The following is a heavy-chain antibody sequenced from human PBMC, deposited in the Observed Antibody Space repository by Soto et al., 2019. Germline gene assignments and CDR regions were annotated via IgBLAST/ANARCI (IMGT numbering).Heavy chain of an antibody. J-gene: IGHJ4*02. V-gene: IGHV4-31*03. D-gene: IGHD4-17*01. CDR3: ARSPEATLTAFDY. Sequence: SETLSLSCTVSGGSISSGGYYWSWIRQHPGKGLEWFGYIYYSGSTYYNPSLRSRVSISVDTSKNQFSLKLSSVTAADTAVYYCARSPEATLTAFDYCGQGTLVT. CDR1: GGSISSGGYY. CDR2: IYYSGST.